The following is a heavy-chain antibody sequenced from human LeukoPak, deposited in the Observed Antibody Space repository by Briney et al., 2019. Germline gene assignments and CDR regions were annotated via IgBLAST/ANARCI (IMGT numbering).Heavy chain of an antibody. CDR1: GFTFSSYS. Sequence: GGSLRLSCAASGFTFSSYSMNWVRQAPGKGLEWVSSISSSSSYIYYADSVKGRFTTSRDNAKNSLYLQMNSLRAEDTAVYYCARAYGSGSYSLWAFDIWGQGTMVTVSS. D-gene: IGHD3-10*01. J-gene: IGHJ3*02. V-gene: IGHV3-21*01. CDR2: ISSSSSYI. CDR3: ARAYGSGSYSLWAFDI.